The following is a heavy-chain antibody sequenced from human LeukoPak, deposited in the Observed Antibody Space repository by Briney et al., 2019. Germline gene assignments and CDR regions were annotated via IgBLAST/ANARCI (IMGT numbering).Heavy chain of an antibody. CDR3: AKVCGMATIFNAFDI. J-gene: IGHJ3*02. CDR2: ISGSGGST. Sequence: VASLRDSCVDSGFSLRRYAMSSVRQALGKGGEWVSPISGSGGSTYYADSVKGRFTISRDNSKNTLYLQMNSLRAEDTAVYYCAKVCGMATIFNAFDIWGQGTMVTVSS. CDR1: GFSLRRYA. V-gene: IGHV3-23*01. D-gene: IGHD5-24*01.